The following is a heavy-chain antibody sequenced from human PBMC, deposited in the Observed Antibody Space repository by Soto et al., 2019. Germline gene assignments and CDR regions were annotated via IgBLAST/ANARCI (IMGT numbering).Heavy chain of an antibody. J-gene: IGHJ6*02. CDR1: GFSFSTHG. V-gene: IGHV3-33*01. CDR2: IWYDGSSK. D-gene: IGHD1-26*01. CDR3: ARVLGSPPYYSYGMDV. Sequence: GGSLRLSCAASGFSFSTHGMHWVRQAPGKGLEWVALIWYDGSSKNYGESVKGRFSISRDNSKNTLYLQMNSLRAEDTAVYHCARVLGSPPYYSYGMDVWGQGTTVTVSS.